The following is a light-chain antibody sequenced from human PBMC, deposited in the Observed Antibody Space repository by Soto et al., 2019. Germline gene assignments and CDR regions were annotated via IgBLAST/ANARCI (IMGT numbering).Light chain of an antibody. CDR3: QQYGSSPRT. V-gene: IGKV3-20*01. CDR2: GAS. Sequence: EIVLTQSPGTLSLSPRERATLSCRASQSVRSSYLAWYQQKPGQAPRLLIYGASSRATGIPDRFSGSGSGTDFTLTIIRLEPEDFAVYYCQQYGSSPRTFGQGTKVEIK. J-gene: IGKJ1*01. CDR1: QSVRSSY.